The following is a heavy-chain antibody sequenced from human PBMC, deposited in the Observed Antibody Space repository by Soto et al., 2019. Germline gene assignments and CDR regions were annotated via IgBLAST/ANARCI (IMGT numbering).Heavy chain of an antibody. CDR3: TRDSSYRGGRAFDI. CDR1: GFTFSSSW. CDR2: IKQDGSEK. V-gene: IGHV3-7*03. J-gene: IGHJ3*02. D-gene: IGHD3-10*01. Sequence: EVQLVESGGGLVQPGGSLRLSCAASGFTFSSSWMSWVRQAPGKGLEWVANIKQDGSEKYYVDSVKGRFTISRDNAKNSLYLEMNSLRDDDTAVYYCTRDSSYRGGRAFDIRGQETIVTVSS.